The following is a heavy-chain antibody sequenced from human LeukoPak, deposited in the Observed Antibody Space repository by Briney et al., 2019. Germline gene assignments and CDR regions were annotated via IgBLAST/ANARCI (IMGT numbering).Heavy chain of an antibody. CDR3: ARDHVAADTIDY. Sequence: ASVKVSCKASGGTFSSYAISWVRQAPGQGLEWMGWINPNSGGTNYAQKFQGRVTMTRDTSISTAYMELSRLRSDDTAVYYCARDHVAADTIDYWGQGTLVTVSS. CDR2: INPNSGGT. D-gene: IGHD6-13*01. J-gene: IGHJ4*02. CDR1: GGTFSSYA. V-gene: IGHV1-2*02.